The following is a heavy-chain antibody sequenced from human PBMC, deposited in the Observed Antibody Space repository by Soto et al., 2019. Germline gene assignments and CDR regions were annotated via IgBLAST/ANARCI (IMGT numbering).Heavy chain of an antibody. V-gene: IGHV3-30-3*01. CDR3: ARPLWRDDYNWGYFDL. CDR2: ISYDGSNK. J-gene: IGHJ2*01. Sequence: GGSLRLSCAASGFTFSNYAMHWVRQAPGKGLEWVAVISYDGSNKYYADSVKGRFTISRDNSKNTLYLQMNSLRAEDTAVYYCARPLWRDDYNWGYFDLWGRGTLVTVPS. CDR1: GFTFSNYA. D-gene: IGHD4-4*01.